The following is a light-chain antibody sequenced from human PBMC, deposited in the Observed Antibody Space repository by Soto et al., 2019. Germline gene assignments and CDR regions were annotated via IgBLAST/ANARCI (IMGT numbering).Light chain of an antibody. V-gene: IGLV1-44*01. CDR1: SSNIGRNT. CDR3: AAWDDSLNGVV. Sequence: QTVVTQPPSASGTPGQRVTIACSRSSSNIGRNTVHWYQQLPGTTPKLLIYSNDQRPSGVPDRFSGSKSGSSASLAISGLQSEDEADYYCAAWDDSLNGVVFGGGTKLTVL. J-gene: IGLJ2*01. CDR2: SND.